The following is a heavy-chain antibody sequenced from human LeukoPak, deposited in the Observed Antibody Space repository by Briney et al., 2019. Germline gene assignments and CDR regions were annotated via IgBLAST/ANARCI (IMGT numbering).Heavy chain of an antibody. CDR1: GGTFSSYA. CDR2: IIPILGIA. J-gene: IGHJ4*02. CDR3: ARDLEWELPGYYFDY. Sequence: SVKVSCKASGGTFSSYAISWVRQAPGQGLEWMGRIIPILGIANYAQKFQGRVTITADKSTSTAYMELSSLRSEDTAVCYCARDLEWELPGYYFDYWGQGTLVTVSS. V-gene: IGHV1-69*04. D-gene: IGHD1-26*01.